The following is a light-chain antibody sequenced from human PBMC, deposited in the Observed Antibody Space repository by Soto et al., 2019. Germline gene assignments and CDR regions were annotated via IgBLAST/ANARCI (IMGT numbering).Light chain of an antibody. Sequence: LTQPHSVSESPGKTVTISCTRSSGSIASNYVQWYQQRPGSAPTTVIYEDNLRPSGVPDRFSGSIDPSSNSASLTISGLKTEDEADYYCQSYDSGNQNVIFGGGTKLTVL. CDR1: SGSIASNY. CDR3: QSYDSGNQNVI. V-gene: IGLV6-57*04. J-gene: IGLJ2*01. CDR2: EDN.